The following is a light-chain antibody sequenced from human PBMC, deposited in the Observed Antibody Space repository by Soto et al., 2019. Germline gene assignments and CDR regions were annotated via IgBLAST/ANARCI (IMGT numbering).Light chain of an antibody. CDR3: QQRSNWPS. J-gene: IGKJ5*01. Sequence: EIVSTPSPATLSLSPGERATLSCRASQSVSSYLAWYQQKPGQAPRLLIYDASNRATGIPARFSGSGSGTDFTLTISSLEPEDFAVYYCQQRSNWPSFGQGTRLEIK. CDR2: DAS. CDR1: QSVSSY. V-gene: IGKV3-11*01.